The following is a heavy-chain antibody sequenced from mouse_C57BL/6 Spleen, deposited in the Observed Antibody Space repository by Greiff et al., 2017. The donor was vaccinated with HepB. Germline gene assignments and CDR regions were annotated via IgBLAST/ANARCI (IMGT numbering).Heavy chain of an antibody. CDR1: GYSITSGYY. Sequence: EVQLQESGPGLVKPSQSLSLTSSVTGYSITSGYYWNWIRQFPGNKLEWMGYISYDGSNNYNPSLKNRISITRDTSKNQFFLKLNSVTTEDTATYYCAREGTTVVARAMDYWGQGTSVTVSS. V-gene: IGHV3-6*01. CDR3: AREGTTVVARAMDY. J-gene: IGHJ4*01. CDR2: ISYDGSN. D-gene: IGHD1-1*01.